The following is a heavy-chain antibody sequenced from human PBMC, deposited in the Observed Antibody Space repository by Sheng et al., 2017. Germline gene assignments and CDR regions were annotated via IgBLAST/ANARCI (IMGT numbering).Heavy chain of an antibody. CDR1: GGSISSYY. CDR2: IYYSGST. V-gene: IGHV4-59*01. Sequence: QVQLQESGPGLVKPSETLSLTCTVSGGSISSYYWSWIRQPPGKGLEWIGYIYYSGSTNYNPSLKSRVTISVDTSKNQFSLKLSSVTAADTAVYYCARSVCSGGSCYQNWFDPWGQGTLVTVSS. J-gene: IGHJ5*02. D-gene: IGHD2-15*01. CDR3: ARSVCSGGSCYQNWFDP.